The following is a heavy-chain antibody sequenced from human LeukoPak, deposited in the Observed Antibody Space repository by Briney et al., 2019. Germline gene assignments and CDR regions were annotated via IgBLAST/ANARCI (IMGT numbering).Heavy chain of an antibody. CDR1: GFTLTKYA. D-gene: IGHD5-24*01. CDR2: INPSSGNT. CDR3: ARDRGGWLQLNAFDI. V-gene: IGHV3-23*01. Sequence: GGSLRLSCAASGFTLTKYAMSWVRQAPGKGLEWVSSINPSSGNTYYADSVKGRFTISGDNSKNTLYLQMNSLRAEDTAVYYCARDRGGWLQLNAFDIWGQGTMVTVSS. J-gene: IGHJ3*02.